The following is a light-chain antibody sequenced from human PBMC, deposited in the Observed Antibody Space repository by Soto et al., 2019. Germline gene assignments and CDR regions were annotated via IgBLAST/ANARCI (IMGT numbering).Light chain of an antibody. Sequence: EIVLTQSPGTLSLSPGERATLSCRASQSVGSNYFAWYQQKPGQAPRLLIYGASSRATGVPDRFSGSGSGTDFTLTISRLEPEDFAVYYCQQYGSSPGTFGQGTKVEIK. CDR2: GAS. J-gene: IGKJ1*01. V-gene: IGKV3-20*01. CDR3: QQYGSSPGT. CDR1: QSVGSNY.